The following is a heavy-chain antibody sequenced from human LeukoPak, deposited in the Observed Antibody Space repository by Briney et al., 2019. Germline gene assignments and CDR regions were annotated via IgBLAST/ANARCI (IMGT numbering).Heavy chain of an antibody. V-gene: IGHV4-61*02. CDR1: GGSISSGSYY. CDR2: IYTSGST. Sequence: PSQTLSLTCTVSGGSISSGSYYWSWIRQPAGKGLEWIGRIYTSGSTNYNPSLKSRVTISVDTSKNQFSLKLSSVTAADTAVYYCARGVIVVVPAAIRSGYNWFDPWGQGTLATVSS. J-gene: IGHJ5*02. CDR3: ARGVIVVVPAAIRSGYNWFDP. D-gene: IGHD2-2*02.